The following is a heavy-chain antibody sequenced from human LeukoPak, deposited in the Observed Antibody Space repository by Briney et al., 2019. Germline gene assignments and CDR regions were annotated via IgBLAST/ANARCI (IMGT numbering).Heavy chain of an antibody. CDR3: ARHDYYYDSSGYEMEYNWFDP. CDR1: GGSFSGYY. V-gene: IGHV4-34*01. J-gene: IGHJ5*02. D-gene: IGHD3-22*01. Sequence: SETLSLTCAVYGGSFSGYYWSWIRQPPGKGLEWIGEINHSGSTNYNPSLKSRVTISVDTSKNQFSLKLSSVTAADTAVYYCARHDYYYDSSGYEMEYNWFDPWGQGTLVTVSS. CDR2: INHSGST.